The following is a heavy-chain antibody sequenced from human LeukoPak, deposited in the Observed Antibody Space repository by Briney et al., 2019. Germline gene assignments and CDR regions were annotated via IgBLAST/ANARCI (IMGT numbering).Heavy chain of an antibody. D-gene: IGHD3-22*01. Sequence: SETLSLTCTVSGGSISSYYWSWIRQPPGKGLEWIGYIYYSGSTNYNPSLKSRVTISVDTSKNQFSLKLSSVTAADTAVYYCASNYYDSSTLLDPHDAFDIWGQGTMVTVSS. V-gene: IGHV4-59*01. CDR1: GGSISSYY. CDR3: ASNYYDSSTLLDPHDAFDI. J-gene: IGHJ3*02. CDR2: IYYSGST.